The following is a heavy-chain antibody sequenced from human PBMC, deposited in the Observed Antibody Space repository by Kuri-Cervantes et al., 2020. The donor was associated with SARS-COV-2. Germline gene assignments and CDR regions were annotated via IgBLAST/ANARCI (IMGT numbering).Heavy chain of an antibody. CDR1: GFTFSTYA. CDR3: AKWDVIVVVAAPELHY. J-gene: IGHJ4*02. D-gene: IGHD2-15*01. CDR2: ISGSGGST. V-gene: IGHV3-23*01. Sequence: GGSLRLSCAASGFTFSTYAMTWVRQAPGKGLEWVSAISGSGGSTYYADSVQGRFTISRDNSKNTLHLQMNSLRAEDTAVYYCAKWDVIVVVAAPELHYWGQGTLVTVSS.